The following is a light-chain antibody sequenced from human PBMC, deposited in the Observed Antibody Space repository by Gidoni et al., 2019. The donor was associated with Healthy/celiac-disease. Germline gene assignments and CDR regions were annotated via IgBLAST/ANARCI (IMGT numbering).Light chain of an antibody. J-gene: IGKJ1*01. CDR3: QQYSNWPLS. CDR1: QSVSSN. Sequence: IVMTQSPATLSVSPGERATLSCRASQSVSSNLAWYQQKPGQAPRLLIYGASTRATGIPARFSGSGSGTEFTLTISSLQSEDFAVYYCQQYSNWPLSFXQXTKVEIK. CDR2: GAS. V-gene: IGKV3-15*01.